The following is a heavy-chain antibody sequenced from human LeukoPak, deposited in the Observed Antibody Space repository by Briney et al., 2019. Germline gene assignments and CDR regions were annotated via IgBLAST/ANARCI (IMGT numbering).Heavy chain of an antibody. Sequence: SQTLSLTCTVSGGSISSGGYYWSWIRQHPGKGLEWIGYIYYSGSTYFNPSLKSRVTISVDTSKNQFSLKLSSVTAADTAVYYCAGTNYYDSSDAFDIWGQGTMVTVSS. D-gene: IGHD3-22*01. J-gene: IGHJ3*02. V-gene: IGHV4-31*03. CDR2: IYYSGST. CDR1: GGSISSGGYY. CDR3: AGTNYYDSSDAFDI.